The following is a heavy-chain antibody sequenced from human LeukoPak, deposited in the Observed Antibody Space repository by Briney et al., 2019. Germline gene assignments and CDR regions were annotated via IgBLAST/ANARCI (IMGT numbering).Heavy chain of an antibody. CDR3: VPTDSSGLD. CDR2: TNTDGSST. CDR1: GFTFSHYW. D-gene: IGHD3-22*01. J-gene: IGHJ4*02. V-gene: IGHV3-74*01. Sequence: PGESLRLSCDASGFTFSHYWMHWVRQPPGKGLVWVSRTNTDGSSTSYVDSVKGRFIISRDNAKKTMYLQMNSLRAEDTAMYYCVPTDSSGLDWGQGTLVTVSS.